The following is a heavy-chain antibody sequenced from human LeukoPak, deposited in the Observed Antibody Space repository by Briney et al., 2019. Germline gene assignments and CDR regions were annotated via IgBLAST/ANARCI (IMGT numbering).Heavy chain of an antibody. V-gene: IGHV1-69*05. Sequence: GASVKVSCKASGYTFTGYYMHWVRQAPGQGLEWMGGVIPVYGTTNYAQKFQGRVTITTDATTSTAYMELSGLRPEDTAVFYCARGEVVAAATDYYYYMDVWGKGTTVTVSS. J-gene: IGHJ6*03. CDR1: GYTFTGYY. CDR2: VIPVYGTT. CDR3: ARGEVVAAATDYYYYMDV. D-gene: IGHD2-2*01.